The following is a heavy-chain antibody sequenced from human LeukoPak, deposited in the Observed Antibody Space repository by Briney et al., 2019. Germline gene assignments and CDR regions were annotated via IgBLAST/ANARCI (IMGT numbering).Heavy chain of an antibody. CDR3: AKAYGSGSPVDY. CDR1: GFTFSSYA. V-gene: IGHV3-23*01. CDR2: ISGSGGST. D-gene: IGHD3-10*01. J-gene: IGHJ4*02. Sequence: PGGSLRLSCAASGFTFSSYAMNWVRQAPGKGLEWVSAISGSGGSTYYADSVKGRFTISRGNSKNTLYLQMNSLRADDTAVYYCAKAYGSGSPVDYWGQGTLVTVSS.